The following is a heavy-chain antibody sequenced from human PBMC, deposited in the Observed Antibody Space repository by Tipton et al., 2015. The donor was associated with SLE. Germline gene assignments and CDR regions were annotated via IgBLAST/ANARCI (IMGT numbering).Heavy chain of an antibody. J-gene: IGHJ4*02. Sequence: GSLRLSCAASGFTFSSYAMSWVRQAPGKGLEWVSAISGSGGSTDYADSVKGRFTISRDNSKNTLYLQMNSLRAEDTAVYYCAKVRYYYDSSGFSSYYFDYWGQGTLVTVSS. CDR3: AKVRYYYDSSGFSSYYFDY. V-gene: IGHV3-23*01. D-gene: IGHD3-22*01. CDR1: GFTFSSYA. CDR2: ISGSGGST.